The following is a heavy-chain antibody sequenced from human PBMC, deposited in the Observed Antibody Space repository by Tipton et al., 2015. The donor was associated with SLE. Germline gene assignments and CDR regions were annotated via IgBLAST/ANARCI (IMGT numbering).Heavy chain of an antibody. D-gene: IGHD5-12*01. CDR1: GGSIRSGGYS. CDR2: IYESGST. V-gene: IGHV4-31*03. CDR3: ARVWESHGYGANYYFIDG. J-gene: IGHJ6*03. Sequence: TLSLTCSVSGGSIRSGGYSWGWIRQHPGKGLEWIGYIYESGSTHYNPSLKSRVFISADTSKSQFSLILSSVTAADTAVYYCARVWESHGYGANYYFIDGWGKRSAVTV.